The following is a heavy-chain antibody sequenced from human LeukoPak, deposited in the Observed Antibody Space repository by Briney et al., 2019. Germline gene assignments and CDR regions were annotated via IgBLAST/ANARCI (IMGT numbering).Heavy chain of an antibody. Sequence: GGSLRLSCAASGFTFSSYWMSWVRQAPGKGLEWVSAISGSGGSTYYADSVKGRFTISRDNSKNTLYLQMNSLRAEDTAVYYCATLDVRLGEDYWGQGALVTVSS. V-gene: IGHV3-23*01. CDR3: ATLDVRLGEDY. CDR1: GFTFSSYW. D-gene: IGHD3-10*01. J-gene: IGHJ4*02. CDR2: ISGSGGST.